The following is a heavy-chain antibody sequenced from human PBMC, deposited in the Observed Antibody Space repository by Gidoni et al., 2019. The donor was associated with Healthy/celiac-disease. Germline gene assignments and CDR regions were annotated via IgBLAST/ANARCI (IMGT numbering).Heavy chain of an antibody. Sequence: PSKGLEWLGRTYYRSKWYNDYAVSVKSRITINPDTSKNQFSLQLNSVTPEDTAVYYCARDLGQWLDRYYFDYWGQGTLVTVSS. CDR2: TYYRSKWYN. V-gene: IGHV6-1*01. CDR3: ARDLGQWLDRYYFDY. J-gene: IGHJ4*02. D-gene: IGHD6-19*01.